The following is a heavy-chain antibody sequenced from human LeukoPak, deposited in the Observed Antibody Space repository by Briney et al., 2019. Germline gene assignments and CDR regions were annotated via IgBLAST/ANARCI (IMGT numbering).Heavy chain of an antibody. CDR2: IYYSGST. Sequence: SETLSLTCTVSGGXISSGGYYWXWXRQHXGKGLEWIGYIYYSGSTYYNPSLKSRVTISVDTSKNQFSLKLSSVTAADTAVYYCARTRGRGPGGFFDSWGQGALVTVSS. J-gene: IGHJ4*02. D-gene: IGHD3-10*01. CDR1: GGXISSGGYY. CDR3: ARTRGRGPGGFFDS. V-gene: IGHV4-31*03.